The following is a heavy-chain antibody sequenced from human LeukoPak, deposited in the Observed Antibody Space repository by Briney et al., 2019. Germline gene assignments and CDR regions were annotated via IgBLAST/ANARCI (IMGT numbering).Heavy chain of an antibody. CDR1: GFPSSSYW. CDR2: ISGDGTIK. CDR3: SRSQFDY. Sequence: GGSLRLSCEPSGFPSSSYWMLWVRQAPGKGLVWVSRISGDGTIKTYADFVRGRFTISRDNTKNILYLQMNSLKVDDTATYFCSRSQFDYWGQGVLVTVSS. J-gene: IGHJ4*02. V-gene: IGHV3-74*03.